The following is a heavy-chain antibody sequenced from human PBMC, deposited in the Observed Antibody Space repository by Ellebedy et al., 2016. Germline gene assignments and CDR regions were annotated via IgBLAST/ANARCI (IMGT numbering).Heavy chain of an antibody. D-gene: IGHD5-18*01. CDR1: GYTFTSYY. J-gene: IGHJ4*02. CDR2: INPSGGST. V-gene: IGHV1-46*01. CDR3: ARDRAPQVDTAMVGGFDY. Sequence: ASVKVSCKASGYTFTSYYMHWVRQAPGQGLEWMGIINPSGGSTSYAQKFQGRVTMTRDTSTSTVYMELSSLRSEDTAVYYCARDRAPQVDTAMVGGFDYWGQGTLVTVSS.